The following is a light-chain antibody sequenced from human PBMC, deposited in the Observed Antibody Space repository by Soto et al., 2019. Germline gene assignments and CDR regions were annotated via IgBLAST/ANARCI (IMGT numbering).Light chain of an antibody. Sequence: DIQMTQSPSTLSGSVGDRVTITCRASQTISSWLAWYQQKPGKAPKLLIYKASTLKSGVPSRFSGSGSGKEFTLTISSLTPDDFATYYCQHYNSYSEALGQGTKVDIK. V-gene: IGKV1-5*03. CDR2: KAS. J-gene: IGKJ1*01. CDR1: QTISSW. CDR3: QHYNSYSEA.